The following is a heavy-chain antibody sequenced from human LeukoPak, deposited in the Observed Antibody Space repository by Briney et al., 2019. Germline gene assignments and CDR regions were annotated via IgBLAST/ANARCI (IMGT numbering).Heavy chain of an antibody. V-gene: IGHV4-30-4*08. CDR2: IYYSGST. Sequence: PSQTLSLTCTVSGGSISSGDYYWSWIRQPPGKGLEWIGYIYYSGSTYYNLSLKSRVTISVDTSKNQFSLKLSSVTAADTAVYYCARGGGRPGWYYYYMDVWGKGTTVTVSS. CDR3: ARGGGRPGWYYYYMDV. CDR1: GGSISSGDYY. J-gene: IGHJ6*03. D-gene: IGHD3-16*01.